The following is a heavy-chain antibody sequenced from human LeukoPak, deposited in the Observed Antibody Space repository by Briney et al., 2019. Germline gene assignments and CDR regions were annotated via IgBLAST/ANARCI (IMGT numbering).Heavy chain of an antibody. CDR1: GDSISISSYY. CDR2: IYYSGSP. J-gene: IGHJ5*02. Sequence: PSETLPLTCTVSGDSISISSYYWAWIRQPPGKGLEWIGTIYYSGSPYYNPSLNSRVTISIDTSKNQFSLNLSSVTAADTAVYYCARPMPGYSGYEPWGQGTLVTVSS. V-gene: IGHV4-39*01. D-gene: IGHD5-12*01. CDR3: ARPMPGYSGYEP.